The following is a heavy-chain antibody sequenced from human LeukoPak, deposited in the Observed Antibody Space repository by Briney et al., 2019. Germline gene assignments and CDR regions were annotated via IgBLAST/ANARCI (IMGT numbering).Heavy chain of an antibody. CDR2: IYYSGST. CDR1: GGSISSYY. V-gene: IGHV4-59*08. Sequence: PSETLSLTCTVSGGSISSYYWSWIRQPPGKGLEWIGYIYYSGSTNYNPSLKSRVTISVDTSKNQFSLKLSSVTAADTAVYYCTRGINYGYLLGHWGQGTLVTVSS. J-gene: IGHJ5*02. CDR3: TRGINYGYLLGH. D-gene: IGHD5-18*01.